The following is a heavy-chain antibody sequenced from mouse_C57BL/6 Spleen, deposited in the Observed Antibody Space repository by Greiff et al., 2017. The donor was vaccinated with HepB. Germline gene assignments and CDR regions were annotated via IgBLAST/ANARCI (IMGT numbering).Heavy chain of an antibody. V-gene: IGHV1-18*01. J-gene: IGHJ2*01. CDR1: GYTFTDYN. Sequence: EVQLQQSGPELVKPGASVKIPCKASGYTFTDYNMDWVKQSHGKSLEWIGDINPHNGGTIYHQQFKGKATLTVDKSSSTAYMELRSLTSEDTAVYYCARGDYDEDYFDYWGQGTTLTVSS. CDR2: INPHNGGT. CDR3: ARGDYDEDYFDY. D-gene: IGHD2-4*01.